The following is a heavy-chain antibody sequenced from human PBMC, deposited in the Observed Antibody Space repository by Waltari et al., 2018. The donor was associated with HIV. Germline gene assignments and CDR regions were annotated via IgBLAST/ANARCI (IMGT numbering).Heavy chain of an antibody. CDR1: GYTFTGYY. D-gene: IGHD2-2*01. V-gene: IGHV1-2*02. CDR2: SNPNSGAT. Sequence: QVQLVQSGAEVKKPGASVKVSCKASGYTFTGYYMHWVRQATGQGLEWRGGSNPNSGATNYAQKFKGRVTMTRDTSISTAYMELNSMRSHDTAVYYCARPLPYCSTSSCPYFDPWGQGTLVTVSS. CDR3: ARPLPYCSTSSCPYFDP. J-gene: IGHJ5*02.